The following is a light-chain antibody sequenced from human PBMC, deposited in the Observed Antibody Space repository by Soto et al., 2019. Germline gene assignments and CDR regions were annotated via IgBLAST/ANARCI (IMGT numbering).Light chain of an antibody. CDR2: RNN. J-gene: IGLJ2*01. CDR1: SSNIGSNY. CDR3: AAWDDSLSGLV. Sequence: QSVLTQPPSASGTPGQRVTISCSGSSSNIGSNYVYWYQQLPGTAPKLLISRNNQRPSGVPDRFSGSKSGTSASLAISGLRSEDEADYYCAAWDDSLSGLVFGGGTKVTVL. V-gene: IGLV1-47*01.